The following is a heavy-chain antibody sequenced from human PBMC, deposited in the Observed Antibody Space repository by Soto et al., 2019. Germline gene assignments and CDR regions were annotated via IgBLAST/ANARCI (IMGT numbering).Heavy chain of an antibody. Sequence: GGSLRLSCSASGFTFSSYAMHWVRQAPGKGLEYVSAISSNGGSTYYADSVKGRFTISRDNSKNTLYLQMSSLRAEDTAVYYCVKGLLTGYYRGGYYYYYGMDVWGQGTTVTVSS. D-gene: IGHD3-9*01. V-gene: IGHV3-64D*06. CDR1: GFTFSSYA. CDR2: ISSNGGST. J-gene: IGHJ6*02. CDR3: VKGLLTGYYRGGYYYYYGMDV.